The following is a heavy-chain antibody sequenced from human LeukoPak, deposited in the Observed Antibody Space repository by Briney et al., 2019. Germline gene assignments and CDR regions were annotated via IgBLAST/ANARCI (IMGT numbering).Heavy chain of an antibody. CDR2: INSNSGGT. D-gene: IGHD3-10*01. Sequence: ASVKVSCKASGYSFIDYALHWGRQAPGQGLEWRGRINSNSGGTSYAQNFQGRGTIKRDTSISTAYMEVSGLTSDDTAMYYCARGGSGSGYLYYFDSWGQGTLVSVSS. J-gene: IGHJ4*02. CDR3: ARGGSGSGYLYYFDS. V-gene: IGHV1-2*06. CDR1: GYSFIDYA.